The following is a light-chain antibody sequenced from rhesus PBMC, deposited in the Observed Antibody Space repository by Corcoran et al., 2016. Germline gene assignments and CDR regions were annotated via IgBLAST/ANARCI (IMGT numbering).Light chain of an antibody. CDR3: QHGYGTPFT. Sequence: DIQMTQSPSSLSASVGDRVTITCRASENVNKFLNWYQQKAGTAPKLLISPASTFQSGVPSRFSASGSGTDYTLTINSLQPEDVATYYCQHGYGTPFTFGPGTKLDIK. CDR1: ENVNKF. J-gene: IGKJ3*01. CDR2: PAS. V-gene: IGKV1-74*01.